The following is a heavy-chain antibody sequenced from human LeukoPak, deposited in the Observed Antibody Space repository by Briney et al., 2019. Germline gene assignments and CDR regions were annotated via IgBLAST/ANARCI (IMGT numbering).Heavy chain of an antibody. CDR2: IKQDGSEK. J-gene: IGHJ5*02. D-gene: IGHD3-3*02. Sequence: GGSLRLSCAASGFSFSRYWMSWVRQAPGKGLEWVANIKQDGSEKNYVESVKGRFTISRDNAKNSLYLQTNSLRAEDTAVYYCARDLYSILFDPWGQGTLVTVSS. CDR1: GFSFSRYW. V-gene: IGHV3-7*01. CDR3: ARDLYSILFDP.